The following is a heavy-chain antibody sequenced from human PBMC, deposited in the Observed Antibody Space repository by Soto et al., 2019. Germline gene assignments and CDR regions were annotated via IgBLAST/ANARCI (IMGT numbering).Heavy chain of an antibody. CDR1: GGTFSSYT. J-gene: IGHJ2*01. V-gene: IGHV1-69*02. CDR3: ARGYYDILTGYYTSWYFDL. Sequence: GASVKVSCKASGGTFSSYTISWVRQAPGQGLEWMGRIIPILGIANYAQKFQGRVTITADKSTSTAYMELSSLRSEDTAVYYCARGYYDILTGYYTSWYFDLWGRGTLVTVS. CDR2: IIPILGIA. D-gene: IGHD3-9*01.